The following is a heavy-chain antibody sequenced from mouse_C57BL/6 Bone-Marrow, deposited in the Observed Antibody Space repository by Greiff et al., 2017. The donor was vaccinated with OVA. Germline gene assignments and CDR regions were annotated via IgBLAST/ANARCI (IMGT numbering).Heavy chain of an antibody. V-gene: IGHV1-15*01. J-gene: IGHJ3*01. CDR3: TRWNWAPFAY. Sequence: VQLQQSGAELVRPGASVTLSCKASGYTFTDYEMHWVKQTPVHGLEWIGAIDPETGGTAYNQKFKGKAILTADKSSSTAYMELRSLTSEDSAVYYCTRWNWAPFAYWGQGTLVTVSA. D-gene: IGHD4-1*01. CDR1: GYTFTDYE. CDR2: IDPETGGT.